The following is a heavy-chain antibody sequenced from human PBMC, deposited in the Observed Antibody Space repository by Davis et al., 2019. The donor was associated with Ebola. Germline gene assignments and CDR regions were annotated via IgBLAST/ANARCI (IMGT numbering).Heavy chain of an antibody. Sequence: ASVKVSCKASGYTFTGYYMHWVRQAPGQGLEWMGWINPNSGGTNYAQKFQGWVTMTRDTSISTAYMELSRLRSDDTAVYYRARDGYSSSWRLDYWGQGTLVTVSS. V-gene: IGHV1-2*04. CDR1: GYTFTGYY. CDR3: ARDGYSSSWRLDY. D-gene: IGHD6-13*01. CDR2: INPNSGGT. J-gene: IGHJ4*02.